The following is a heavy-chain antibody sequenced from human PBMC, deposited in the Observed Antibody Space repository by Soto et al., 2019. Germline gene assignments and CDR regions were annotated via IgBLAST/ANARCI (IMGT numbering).Heavy chain of an antibody. D-gene: IGHD5-12*01. V-gene: IGHV1-69*06. CDR2: IIPIFGTA. CDR1: GGTFSSYA. Sequence: QVQLVQSGAEVKKPGSSVKVSCKASGGTFSSYAISWVRQAPGQGLEWMGGIIPIFGTANYAQKFQGRVTITADKSTSTAYMELSSLRSQDTAVYYCAREQEMATISAFDIWGQGTMVTVSS. CDR3: AREQEMATISAFDI. J-gene: IGHJ3*02.